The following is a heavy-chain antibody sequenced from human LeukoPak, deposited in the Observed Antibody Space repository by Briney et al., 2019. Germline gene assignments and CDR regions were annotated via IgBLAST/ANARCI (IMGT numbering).Heavy chain of an antibody. CDR1: GGSISSGGYS. V-gene: IGHV4-30-2*01. D-gene: IGHD2-21*02. CDR2: IYRSGST. Sequence: SETLSLTCAVSGGSISSGGYSWSWIRHPPGKGLEWIGYIYRSGSTYYNPSLKSRVTISVDRSKSQFSLKLSSVTAADTAVYYCARTYCGGDCKHYGMDVWGQGTTVTVSS. CDR3: ARTYCGGDCKHYGMDV. J-gene: IGHJ6*02.